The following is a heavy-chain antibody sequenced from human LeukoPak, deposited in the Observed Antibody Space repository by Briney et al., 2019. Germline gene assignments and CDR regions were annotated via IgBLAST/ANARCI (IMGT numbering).Heavy chain of an antibody. Sequence: PSETLSLTCTVSGDSISRYYWSWIRQPPGKGLEWIGYIYYSGNTDYTPSLKSRITISLDTSKKQFSLKLSSVTAADTAVYYRAARLPAYYCDSSGGIYYWGQGTLVTVSS. J-gene: IGHJ4*02. V-gene: IGHV4-59*01. CDR3: AARLPAYYCDSSGGIYY. D-gene: IGHD3-22*01. CDR1: GDSISRYY. CDR2: IYYSGNT.